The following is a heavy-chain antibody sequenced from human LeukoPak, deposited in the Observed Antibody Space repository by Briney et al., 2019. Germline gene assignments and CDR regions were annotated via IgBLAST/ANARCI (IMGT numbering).Heavy chain of an antibody. CDR2: IRYDGSSK. Sequence: QPGGSLRLSCAASGFTLSSYGMYWVRQAPGKGLDWVAFIRYDGSSKSYGDSVKGRFTISRDNSKNTLYLQMNSLRVEDTAVYYCARDLGSSDPGVRWGQGTLVTVSS. D-gene: IGHD6-6*01. V-gene: IGHV3-30*02. J-gene: IGHJ4*02. CDR3: ARDLGSSDPGVR. CDR1: GFTLSSYG.